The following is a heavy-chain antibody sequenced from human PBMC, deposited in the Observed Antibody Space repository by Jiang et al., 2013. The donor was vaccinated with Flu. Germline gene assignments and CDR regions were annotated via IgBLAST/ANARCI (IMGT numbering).Heavy chain of an antibody. J-gene: IGHJ3*02. D-gene: IGHD4-23*01. V-gene: IGHV3-23*01. CDR2: ITGSGANT. CDR1: GFTFSSYA. Sequence: VQLLESGGGFVQPGGSLRLSCAAFGFTFSSYAMSWVRQAPGKGLEWVSGITGSGANTYYSDPVRGRFTISRDKSTNTLFLQMNSLRVGDTAVYYCARSNYGGPLGAFDIWGQGTLVTVSS. CDR3: ARSNYGGPLGAFDI.